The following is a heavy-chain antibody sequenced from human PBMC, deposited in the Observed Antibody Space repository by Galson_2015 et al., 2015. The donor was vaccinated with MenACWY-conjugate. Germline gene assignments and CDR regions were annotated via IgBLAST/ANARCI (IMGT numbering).Heavy chain of an antibody. CDR3: ARMHIVLDATDAFDI. CDR1: GLSLSTYEMC. D-gene: IGHD3-22*01. CDR2: IGLRDNK. Sequence: PALVTPTQTLTLTCTFSGLSLSTYEMCIYWVRQPPGKALEWLVRIGLRDNKYYTTSLKTRLTISKDTSTNQVVLTMTNVDPVDTATYYCARMHIVLDATDAFDIWGQGTMVTVSS. V-gene: IGHV2-70*11. J-gene: IGHJ3*02.